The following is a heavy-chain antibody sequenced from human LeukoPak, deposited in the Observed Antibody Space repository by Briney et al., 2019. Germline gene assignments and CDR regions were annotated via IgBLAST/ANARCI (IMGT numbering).Heavy chain of an antibody. D-gene: IGHD1-1*01. V-gene: IGHV1-2*02. CDR2: INPNSGGT. J-gene: IGHJ5*02. CDR3: ARASRYNWNARFDP. CDR1: GYTFTGYY. Sequence: GASVKVSCKASGYTFTGYYMHWVRQAPGQGLEWMGWINPNSGGTNYAQKFQGRVTMTRDTSISTAYMELSRLRSDDTAVYYCARASRYNWNARFDPWAREPWSPSPQ.